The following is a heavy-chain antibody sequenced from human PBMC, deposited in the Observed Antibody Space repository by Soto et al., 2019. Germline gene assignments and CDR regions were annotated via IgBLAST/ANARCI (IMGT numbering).Heavy chain of an antibody. CDR2: IYHSGST. CDR3: ASGGGSGRLNYYGMDV. Sequence: LETLSLTCAVSGGSISSSNWLSWVRQPPGKGLEWIGEIYHSGSTNYNPSLKSRVTISVDKSKNQFSLKLSSVTAADTAVYYCASGGGSGRLNYYGMDVWGQGTTVTVSS. V-gene: IGHV4-4*02. J-gene: IGHJ6*02. CDR1: GGSISSSNW. D-gene: IGHD3-10*01.